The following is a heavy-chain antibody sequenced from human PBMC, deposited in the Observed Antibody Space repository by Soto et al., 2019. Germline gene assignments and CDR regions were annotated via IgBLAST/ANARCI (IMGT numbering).Heavy chain of an antibody. J-gene: IGHJ3*01. V-gene: IGHV3-30*18. CDR1: GFIFRHYG. CDR3: AKRLTISGSDVFDV. D-gene: IGHD1-20*01. CDR2: IAYDGTNA. Sequence: QVQLVESGGGVVQPGRSLRLSCAASGFIFRHYGMHWVRQAPGKGLEWAAVIAYDGTNAYYADSVKGRFTISRDNSNNTLYLQMNSLRADDTAVYYCAKRLTISGSDVFDVWGLGTLVTVSS.